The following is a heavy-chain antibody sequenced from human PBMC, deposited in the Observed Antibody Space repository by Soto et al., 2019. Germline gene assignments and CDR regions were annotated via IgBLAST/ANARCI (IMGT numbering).Heavy chain of an antibody. V-gene: IGHV3-23*01. J-gene: IGHJ6*02. CDR3: AKDLPTMVRGGIISGAGMDV. D-gene: IGHD3-10*01. CDR1: GFTFSSYA. Sequence: GGSLRLSCAASGFTFSSYAVSWVRQAPGKGLEWVSRISGSGSSTYYADSVRGRFTISRDNSKNTLYLQMNSLRVEDTALYYCAKDLPTMVRGGIISGAGMDVWGQGTTVTVSS. CDR2: ISGSGSST.